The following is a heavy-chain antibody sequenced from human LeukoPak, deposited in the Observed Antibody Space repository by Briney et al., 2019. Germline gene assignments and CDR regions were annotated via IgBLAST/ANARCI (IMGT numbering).Heavy chain of an antibody. V-gene: IGHV4-34*01. CDR1: GGSFSGYY. Sequence: PSETLSLTCAVYGGSFSGYYWSWIRRPPGKGLEWIGEINHSGSTNYNPSLKSRVTISVDTSKNQFSLKLSSVTAADTAVYYCARGPMYYDILTGYYQTVSHDFFDYWGQGTLVTVSS. CDR3: ARGPMYYDILTGYYQTVSHDFFDY. D-gene: IGHD3-9*01. J-gene: IGHJ4*02. CDR2: INHSGST.